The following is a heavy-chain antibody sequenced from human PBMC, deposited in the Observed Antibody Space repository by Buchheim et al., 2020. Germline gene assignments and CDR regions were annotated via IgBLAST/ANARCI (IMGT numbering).Heavy chain of an antibody. CDR1: GGSISSGGYS. V-gene: IGHV4-30-2*01. Sequence: QLQLQESGSGLVKPSQTLSLTCAVSGGSISSGGYSWSWIRQPPGKGLEWIGYIYHSGSTYYNPSLKSRVTISVDRTKNLFSLKLSSVTAADTAVYYCARGFTGYGSSTSCPTYYFDYWGQGT. D-gene: IGHD2-2*01. CDR3: ARGFTGYGSSTSCPTYYFDY. CDR2: IYHSGST. J-gene: IGHJ4*02.